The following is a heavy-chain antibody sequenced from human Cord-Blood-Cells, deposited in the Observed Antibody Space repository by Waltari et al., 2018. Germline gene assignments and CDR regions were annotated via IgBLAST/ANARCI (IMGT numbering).Heavy chain of an antibody. CDR1: GGSISSSSYY. CDR3: ARRPTVTTAGGFDY. Sequence: QLQLQESGPGLVKPSETLSLTCTGSGGSISSSSYYWGWIRQPPGKGLEWIGSIYYSGSTYYNPSLKSRVTISVDTSKNQFSLKLSSVTAADTAVYYCARRPTVTTAGGFDYWGQGTLVTVSS. CDR2: IYYSGST. J-gene: IGHJ4*02. V-gene: IGHV4-39*01. D-gene: IGHD4-17*01.